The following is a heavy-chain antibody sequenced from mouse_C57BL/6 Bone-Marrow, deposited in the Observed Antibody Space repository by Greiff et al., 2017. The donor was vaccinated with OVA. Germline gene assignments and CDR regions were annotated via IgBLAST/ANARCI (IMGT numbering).Heavy chain of an antibody. CDR1: GFTFSSYA. J-gene: IGHJ2*01. D-gene: IGHD4-1*01. CDR2: ISDGGSYT. V-gene: IGHV5-4*01. Sequence: DVQLVESGGGLVKPGGSLKLSCAASGFTFSSYAMSWVRQTPEKRLEWVATISDGGSYTYYPDNVKGRFTISRDNAKNHLYLQMSHLKSEDTAMYYCARANWYYFDYWGQGTTLTVSS. CDR3: ARANWYYFDY.